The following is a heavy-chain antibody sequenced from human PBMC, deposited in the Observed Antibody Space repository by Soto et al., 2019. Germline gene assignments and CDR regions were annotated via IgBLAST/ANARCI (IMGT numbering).Heavy chain of an antibody. D-gene: IGHD4-17*01. CDR2: IYASDST. V-gene: IGHV3-53*02. CDR3: ATPVTRLIAFDL. Sequence: EVQLVETGGGFVQPGGSLRLSCVASGFTVSSHYMTWVRQTPGKGLEWVSIIYASDSTFYADSVKGRFTISRDNSKNTVYLQLNSLRVEDTAVYYCATPVTRLIAFDLWGQGTMVTVSS. CDR1: GFTVSSHY. J-gene: IGHJ3*01.